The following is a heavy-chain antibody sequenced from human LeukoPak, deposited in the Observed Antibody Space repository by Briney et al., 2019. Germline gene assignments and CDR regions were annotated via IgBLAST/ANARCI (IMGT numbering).Heavy chain of an antibody. CDR1: GGSIYTYY. J-gene: IGHJ6*02. D-gene: IGHD2-2*01. CDR3: ARSNVVVPSIPKGSYYYSMDV. V-gene: IGHV4-59*08. Sequence: SVPLSLPCHVPGGSIYTYYWSWIRLPPGKRLEWSGYIYYSGSTNYTPSLKSRVTISIDTSKNQLSLKLSSVPAADTAVYYCARSNVVVPSIPKGSYYYSMDVWGQGTTVTVSS. CDR2: IYYSGST.